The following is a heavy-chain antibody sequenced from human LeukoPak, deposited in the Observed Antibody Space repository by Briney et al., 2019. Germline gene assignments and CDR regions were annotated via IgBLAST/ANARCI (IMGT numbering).Heavy chain of an antibody. CDR3: ARHEYYSYSYMDV. CDR1: GGSISYYY. Sequence: SETLSLTCNVSGGSISYYYWSWIRQPPGKGLEWIGYIYSSGSTNYNPSLKSRVTISVDTSKNQFPLKLTSVTAADTAVYYCARHEYYSYSYMDVWRKGTTVTVSS. CDR2: IYSSGST. V-gene: IGHV4-4*09. J-gene: IGHJ6*03.